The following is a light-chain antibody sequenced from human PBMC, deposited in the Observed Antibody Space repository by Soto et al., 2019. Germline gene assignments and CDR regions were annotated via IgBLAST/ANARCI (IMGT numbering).Light chain of an antibody. V-gene: IGKV1-5*01. CDR2: DAS. Sequence: DIPMTQSPSTLSESVGDRVTITCRASQSISSWLAWYQQRPGKAPKLLIYDASSLESGVPSRFSGSGSGTEFTLTISSLQPDDFATYYCQQYNSYPWTFAQGTKVDIK. J-gene: IGKJ1*01. CDR1: QSISSW. CDR3: QQYNSYPWT.